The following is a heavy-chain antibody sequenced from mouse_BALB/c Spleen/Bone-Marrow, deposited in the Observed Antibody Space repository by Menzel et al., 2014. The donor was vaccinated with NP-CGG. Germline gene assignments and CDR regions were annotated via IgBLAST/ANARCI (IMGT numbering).Heavy chain of an antibody. CDR3: ARPYYRYLYFDY. CDR2: INPDSSTI. D-gene: IGHD2-14*01. CDR1: GFVFSRYW. V-gene: IGHV4-1*02. J-gene: IGHJ2*01. Sequence: EVKLLESGGGLVQPGRSLKLSCAASGFVFSRYWMNWVRQAPGKGLEWIGEINPDSSTINYTPSLKDKFIISRDNAKNTLYLQMSKVRSEDTALYYCARPYYRYLYFDYWGQGTTLTVSS.